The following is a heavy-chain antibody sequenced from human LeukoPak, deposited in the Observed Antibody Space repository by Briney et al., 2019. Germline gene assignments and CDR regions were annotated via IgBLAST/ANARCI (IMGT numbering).Heavy chain of an antibody. D-gene: IGHD3-9*01. CDR1: GGTFSSYA. CDR2: IIPILGIA. Sequence: SVKVSCKASGGTFSSYAISWVRQAPGQGLEWMGRIIPILGIANYAQKFQGRVTITADKSTSTAYMELSSLRSEDTAVYYCASQFDVATDAFDIWGQGTMVTVSS. CDR3: ASQFDVATDAFDI. V-gene: IGHV1-69*04. J-gene: IGHJ3*02.